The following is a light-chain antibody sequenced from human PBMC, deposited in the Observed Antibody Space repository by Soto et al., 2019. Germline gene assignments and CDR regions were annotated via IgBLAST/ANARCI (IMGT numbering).Light chain of an antibody. Sequence: IVLTQSPATLSLSTGERATLSCRASQRVSSYLAWYQQRPGQAPRLLIYDGSSRATGIPARFSGSGFGTDFTLTSASLEPEDFAVYYCQQRSNWPLTFGGGTKVDIK. CDR3: QQRSNWPLT. CDR1: QRVSSY. V-gene: IGKV3-11*01. J-gene: IGKJ4*01. CDR2: DGS.